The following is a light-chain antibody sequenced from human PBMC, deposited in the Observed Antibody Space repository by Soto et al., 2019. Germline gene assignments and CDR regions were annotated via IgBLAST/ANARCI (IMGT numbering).Light chain of an antibody. J-gene: IGKJ4*01. V-gene: IGKV2-28*01. CDR2: LGS. CDR3: MQALQATRT. Sequence: DIVMTQSPLSLPVTPGEPASISCRSSQSLLHSNGYNYLDWYLQKPGQSPQLLIYLGSNRASGVPDRFSGSGSGTDFTLKISRVEAEDVGVYYCMQALQATRTCGGGTKVEIK. CDR1: QSLLHSNGYNY.